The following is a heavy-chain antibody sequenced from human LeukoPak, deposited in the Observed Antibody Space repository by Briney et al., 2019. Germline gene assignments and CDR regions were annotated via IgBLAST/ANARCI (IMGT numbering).Heavy chain of an antibody. Sequence: GGSLRLSCAASGCTFSNYGIHWVRQAPGKGLEWVAFIVYTGNNKYYADSVKGRFTISRDNSKNTLYLQMNSLRAEDTAVYYCARENHIKSSSSYYFDYWGQGTLVTVSS. V-gene: IGHV3-30*19. CDR1: GCTFSNYG. D-gene: IGHD6-6*01. CDR3: ARENHIKSSSSYYFDY. CDR2: IVYTGNNK. J-gene: IGHJ4*02.